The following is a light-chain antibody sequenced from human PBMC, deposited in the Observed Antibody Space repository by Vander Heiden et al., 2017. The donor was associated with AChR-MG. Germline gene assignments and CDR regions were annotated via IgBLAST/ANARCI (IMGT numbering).Light chain of an antibody. V-gene: IGLV1-44*01. CDR2: SNN. CDR3: AAWDDSLNALV. CDR1: SSNIGSNT. Sequence: QSVLTQPPSASGTPGQRVTISCSGSSSNIGSNTVNWYQQLPGTAPKRLIYSNNQRPSGVPDRFSGSKSGTSASLAISGLQSEDEADYYCAAWDDSLNALVFGGGTKLTVL. J-gene: IGLJ3*02.